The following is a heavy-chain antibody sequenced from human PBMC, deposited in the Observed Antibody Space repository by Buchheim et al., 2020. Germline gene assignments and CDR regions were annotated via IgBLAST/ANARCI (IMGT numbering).Heavy chain of an antibody. Sequence: QVQLVESGGGVVQPGRSLRLSCAASGFTFSSYGMHWVRQAPGKGLEWVAVIWYDGSNKYYADSVKGRFTISRDNSKNKLYLQMNSLRAEDTAVYYCARPGIAVAVYYFDYWGQGTL. CDR3: ARPGIAVAVYYFDY. CDR2: IWYDGSNK. V-gene: IGHV3-33*01. D-gene: IGHD6-19*01. CDR1: GFTFSSYG. J-gene: IGHJ4*02.